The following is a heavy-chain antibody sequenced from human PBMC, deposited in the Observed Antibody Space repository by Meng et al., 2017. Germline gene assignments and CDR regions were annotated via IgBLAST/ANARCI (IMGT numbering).Heavy chain of an antibody. CDR1: GGSISSSSYY. CDR3: ARNPLRYCSSTSCPPVH. CDR2: IYYSGST. Sequence: GSLRLSSTVSGGSISSSSYYWGWIRQPPGKGLEWIGSIYYSGSTYYNPSLKSRVTISVDTSKNQFSLKLSSVTAADTAVYYCARNPLRYCSSTSCPPVHWGQGTLVTVSS. J-gene: IGHJ4*02. D-gene: IGHD2-2*01. V-gene: IGHV4-39*07.